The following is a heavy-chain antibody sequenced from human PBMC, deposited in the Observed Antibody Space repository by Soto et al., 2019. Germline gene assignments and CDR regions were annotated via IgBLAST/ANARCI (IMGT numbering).Heavy chain of an antibody. CDR1: DGSFGVYY. CDR2: INHSGST. CDR3: TRGRAARSRGWFDP. J-gene: IGHJ5*02. V-gene: IGHV4-34*01. Sequence: SETLSLTCAVYDGSFGVYYWSWIRQPPGKGLEWMGEINHSGSTNYNPSLKSRVTISVDTSKNQFSLKLSSVTAADTAVYYCTRGRAARSRGWFDPWGQGTLVT. D-gene: IGHD2-15*01.